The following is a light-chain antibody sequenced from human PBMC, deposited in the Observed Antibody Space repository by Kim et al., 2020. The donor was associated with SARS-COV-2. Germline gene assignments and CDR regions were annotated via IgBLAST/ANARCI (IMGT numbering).Light chain of an antibody. V-gene: IGLV2-8*01. CDR1: SSDFGAYNY. J-gene: IGLJ1*01. CDR2: DVT. CDR3: TSHANNNYI. Sequence: PGQSVAISCSGTSSDFGAYNYVSWYQQHPGKAPKLMIFDVTKRPSGVPDRFSASMSGNTASLTISGLQPEDEADYYCTSHANNNYIFGTGTKVTVL.